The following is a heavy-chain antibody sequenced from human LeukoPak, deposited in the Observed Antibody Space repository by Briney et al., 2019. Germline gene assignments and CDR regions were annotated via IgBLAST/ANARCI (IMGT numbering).Heavy chain of an antibody. Sequence: VASVKVSCKASGGTFSSYAISWVRRAPGQGLEWMGGIIPIFGTANYAQKFQGRVTITTDESTSTAYMELSSLRSEDTAVYYCARGVVVVPAADHYYYMDVWGKGTTVTVSS. V-gene: IGHV1-69*05. CDR1: GGTFSSYA. D-gene: IGHD2-2*01. J-gene: IGHJ6*03. CDR3: ARGVVVVPAADHYYYMDV. CDR2: IIPIFGTA.